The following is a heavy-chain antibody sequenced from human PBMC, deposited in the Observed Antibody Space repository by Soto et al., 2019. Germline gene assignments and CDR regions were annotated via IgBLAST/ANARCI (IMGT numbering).Heavy chain of an antibody. CDR1: GFPFSSYT. J-gene: IGHJ6*02. CDR2: TTYDGGIK. Sequence: GGSLRLSCTASGFPFSSYTMHWLRRAPGKGLEWVAATTYDGGIKHYVDSVKGRFTISRDNSKNTLYLQMNSPRVEDTATYYCAGALENPYFYYGLNVWGQGTTVTVSS. D-gene: IGHD1-1*01. CDR3: AGALENPYFYYGLNV. V-gene: IGHV3-30*03.